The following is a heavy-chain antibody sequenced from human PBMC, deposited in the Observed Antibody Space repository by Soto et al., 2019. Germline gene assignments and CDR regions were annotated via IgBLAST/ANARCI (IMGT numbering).Heavy chain of an antibody. V-gene: IGHV3-23*01. Sequence: VGSLRLSCAASGFTFSSHAMNWVRQAPGKGLEWVSAISGNTYDIYYADSVKGRFTISRDNSKNTLFLQMNRLRFDDTAVYYCARGKEIPDYWNFDLWGRGTLVTVSS. CDR2: ISGNTYDI. CDR3: ARGKEIPDYWNFDL. D-gene: IGHD2-2*02. J-gene: IGHJ2*01. CDR1: GFTFSSHA.